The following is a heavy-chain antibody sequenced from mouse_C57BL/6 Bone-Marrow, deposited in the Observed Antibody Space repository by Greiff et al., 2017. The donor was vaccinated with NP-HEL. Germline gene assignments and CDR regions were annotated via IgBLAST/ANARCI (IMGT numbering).Heavy chain of an antibody. D-gene: IGHD2-5*01. CDR3: ARSPAYYSNYEAMDY. Sequence: LVESGASVKISCKASGYAFSSYWMNWVKQRPGKGLEWIGQIYPGDGDTNYNGKFKGKATLTADKSSSTAYMQLSSLTSEDSAVYVCARSPAYYSNYEAMDYWGQGTSVTVSS. V-gene: IGHV1-80*01. CDR2: IYPGDGDT. J-gene: IGHJ4*01. CDR1: GYAFSSYW.